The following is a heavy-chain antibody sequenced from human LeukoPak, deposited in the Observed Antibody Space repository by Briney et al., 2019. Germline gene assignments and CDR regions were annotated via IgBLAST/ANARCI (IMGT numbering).Heavy chain of an antibody. CDR1: GYSFTSYW. D-gene: IGHD3-22*01. CDR3: ARQSTGGYYDTSGYYSPLAV. CDR2: IYPGDSDT. Sequence: GESLKISCQGSGYSFTSYWIGWVRQMPGNGLEWMGIIYPGDSDTTYSPSFQGQVAISADKSISTAYLQWSSLKASDTAIYYCARQSTGGYYDTSGYYSPLAVWGKGTTVTVSS. V-gene: IGHV5-51*01. J-gene: IGHJ6*04.